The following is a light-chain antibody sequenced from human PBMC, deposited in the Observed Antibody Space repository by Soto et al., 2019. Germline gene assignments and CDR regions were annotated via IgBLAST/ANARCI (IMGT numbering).Light chain of an antibody. J-gene: IGKJ1*01. Sequence: EIVLTQSPGTLSLSPGERATLSCGASQSVSSSNLAWYQQQPGQAPRLLIYGTSERATGIPDRFSGSGYGTHFTLTISRLEPEDFALYYCHQYGTSPRTFGQGTKVEIK. CDR3: HQYGTSPRT. V-gene: IGKV3-20*01. CDR2: GTS. CDR1: QSVSSSN.